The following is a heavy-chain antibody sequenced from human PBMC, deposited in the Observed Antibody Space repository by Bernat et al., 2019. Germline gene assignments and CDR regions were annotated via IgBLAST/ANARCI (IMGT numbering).Heavy chain of an antibody. D-gene: IGHD1-26*01. J-gene: IGHJ4*02. Sequence: VQLVESGGGLVQPGGSLKLSCAASGFTFSGSAMHWVRQASGKGLEWVGRIRSKAHSYATAYAASVKGRFTISRDDSKNTAYLQMNSLKTEDTAVYYCTSNGLVGYFVRYYFDYWGPGTLVTVSS. V-gene: IGHV3-73*01. CDR3: TSNGLVGYFVRYYFDY. CDR2: IRSKAHSYAT. CDR1: GFTFSGSA.